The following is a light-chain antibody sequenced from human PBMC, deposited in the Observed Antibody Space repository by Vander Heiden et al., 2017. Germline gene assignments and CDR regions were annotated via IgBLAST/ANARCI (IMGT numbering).Light chain of an antibody. CDR2: QDN. V-gene: IGLV3-1*01. CDR3: QAWDNNIMM. J-gene: IGLJ3*02. Sequence: YELTQPPSVSVSPGQTASITCSGDRLGDKYACWYQQKPGQSPVLVIYQDNKRPSGIPERFSGSTSANTATLTISGTQPMDEADYYCQAWDNNIMMFGGGTKLTVL. CDR1: RLGDKY.